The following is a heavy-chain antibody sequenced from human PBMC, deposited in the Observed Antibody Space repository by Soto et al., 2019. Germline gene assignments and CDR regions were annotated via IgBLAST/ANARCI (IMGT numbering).Heavy chain of an antibody. CDR3: ARGVRYGIAAAGPYDAFDI. Sequence: QVQLQESGPGLVKPSQTLSLTCTVSGGSISSGGYYWSWIRQHPGKGLEWIGYIYYSGSTYYNPSLKSRVIISVDTSKNQFSLKLSSVTAADTAVYYCARGVRYGIAAAGPYDAFDIWGQGTMVTVSS. CDR2: IYYSGST. J-gene: IGHJ3*02. CDR1: GGSISSGGYY. D-gene: IGHD6-13*01. V-gene: IGHV4-31*03.